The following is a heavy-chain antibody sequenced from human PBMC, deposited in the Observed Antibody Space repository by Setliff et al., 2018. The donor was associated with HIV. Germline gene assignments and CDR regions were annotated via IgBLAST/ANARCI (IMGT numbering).Heavy chain of an antibody. J-gene: IGHJ3*02. D-gene: IGHD3-10*01. Sequence: SETLSLTCTVSNDSISSGVFYWSWIRQHPGKGLEGIGYIFYSGSTYYKPSLKSPVTMSVDTSKNQFSLTLTSVTAADTAVYYCARASVERSSVRGLGIAFDIWGQGTMVTVSS. CDR1: NDSISSGVFY. CDR2: IFYSGST. V-gene: IGHV4-31*01. CDR3: ARASVERSSVRGLGIAFDI.